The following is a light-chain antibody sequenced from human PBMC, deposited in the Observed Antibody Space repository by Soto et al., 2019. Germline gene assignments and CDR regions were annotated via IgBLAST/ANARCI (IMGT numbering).Light chain of an antibody. CDR2: EVS. V-gene: IGLV2-14*01. Sequence: QSALTQPASVSGSPGQSITISCTGTSSDVGGYNYVSWYQQHPGKASKLMIYEVSNRPSGVSNRFSGSKSGNTASLTISGLQAEDEADYYCSSYTRSSTRVFGGGTKVTVL. CDR3: SSYTRSSTRV. J-gene: IGLJ3*02. CDR1: SSDVGGYNY.